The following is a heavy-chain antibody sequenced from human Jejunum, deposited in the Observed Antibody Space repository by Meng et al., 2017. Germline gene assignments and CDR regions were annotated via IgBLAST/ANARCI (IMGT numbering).Heavy chain of an antibody. D-gene: IGHD1-26*01. Sequence: QIQLQQSGPGLVKPSQTLSIPCAISGDSASSNNAGWNWIRQSPSRGLEWLGRTYYRSKWYIDYAVSVKSRITINPDTSKNQFSLHLNSVTPEDTAVYYCAGGGLVRSTRGYFDYWGQGTLVTVSS. V-gene: IGHV6-1*01. CDR2: TYYRSKWYI. J-gene: IGHJ4*02. CDR3: AGGGLVRSTRGYFDY. CDR1: GDSASSNNAG.